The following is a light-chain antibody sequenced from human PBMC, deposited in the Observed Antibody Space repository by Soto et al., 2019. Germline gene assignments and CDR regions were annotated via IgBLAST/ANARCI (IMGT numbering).Light chain of an antibody. CDR1: SSDVGGYNY. V-gene: IGLV2-11*01. CDR2: DVN. CDR3: CSYAGNYTYV. J-gene: IGLJ1*01. Sequence: QSVLTQPRSVSGSPGQSVTISCTGTSSDVGGYNYVSWYQQHPGKAPKLMIYDVNKRPSGVPDRFSGSKSGDTASLTISGLQAEDEAGYYCCSYAGNYTYVFGTGTKLTVL.